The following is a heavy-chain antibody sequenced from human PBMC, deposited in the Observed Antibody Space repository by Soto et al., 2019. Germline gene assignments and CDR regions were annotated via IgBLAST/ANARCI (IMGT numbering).Heavy chain of an antibody. CDR3: ARGGISSVSAFDI. CDR2: ISGYNGNT. CDR1: GYTFSNYD. Sequence: QVQLVQSGAEVKKPGASVKVSCKASGYTFSNYDITWVRQAPGQGLEWMGWISGYNGNTNYAQNLRGRVTMTTDTSTSTAYMELRSLRSDDSAVYYCARGGISSVSAFDIWGQGTMVTVSS. V-gene: IGHV1-18*01. J-gene: IGHJ3*02. D-gene: IGHD3-10*01.